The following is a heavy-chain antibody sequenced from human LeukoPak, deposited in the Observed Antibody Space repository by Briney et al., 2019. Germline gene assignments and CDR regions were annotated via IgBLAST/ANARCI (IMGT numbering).Heavy chain of an antibody. CDR3: AKDGLYYDYVWGSSYFDY. Sequence: GGSLRLSCAASGFTFSRYGMHWVRQAPGKWLEWVAFIRYDGSNKYYADSVKGRFTISRDNSKNTLYLQMNSLRAEDTAVYYCAKDGLYYDYVWGSSYFDYWGQGTLVTVSS. D-gene: IGHD3-16*01. V-gene: IGHV3-30*02. CDR2: IRYDGSNK. CDR1: GFTFSRYG. J-gene: IGHJ4*02.